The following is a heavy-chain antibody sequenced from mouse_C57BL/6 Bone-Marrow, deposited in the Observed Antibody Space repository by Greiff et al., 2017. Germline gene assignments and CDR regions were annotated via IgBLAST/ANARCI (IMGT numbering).Heavy chain of an antibody. D-gene: IGHD1-1*01. CDR1: GFTFSSYG. J-gene: IGHJ2*01. CDR2: ISSGGSYT. Sequence: EVKVVESGGDLVKPGGSLKLSCAASGFTFSSYGMSWVRQTPDKRLEWVATISSGGSYTYYPDSVKGRFTISRDNAKNTLYLQMSSLKSEDTAMYYCARPSLLLRYLFDYWGQGTTLTVSS. CDR3: ARPSLLLRYLFDY. V-gene: IGHV5-6*01.